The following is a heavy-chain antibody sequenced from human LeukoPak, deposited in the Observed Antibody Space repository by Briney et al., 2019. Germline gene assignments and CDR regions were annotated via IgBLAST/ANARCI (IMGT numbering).Heavy chain of an antibody. V-gene: IGHV4-59*01. CDR2: IHYSGST. J-gene: IGHJ3*02. D-gene: IGHD4-11*01. CDR3: TRDRTTITRGAFDI. Sequence: SETLSLTCIVSGDSISSYYWSWIRQPPGKGLEWIGDIHYSGSTTYNPSLKSRVTISRDTSKNQFSLKLRSVTAAGTAVYFCTRDRTTITRGAFDIWGQGTMVTVSS. CDR1: GDSISSYY.